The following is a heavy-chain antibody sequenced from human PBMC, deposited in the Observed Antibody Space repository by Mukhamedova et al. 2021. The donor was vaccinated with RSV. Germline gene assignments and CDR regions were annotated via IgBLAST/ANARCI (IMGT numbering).Heavy chain of an antibody. J-gene: IGHJ4*03. Sequence: TTFSTDSVKGRFTISRVNSKDTLFLQMSSLNAEDTAIYYCARGGFNDAFALWGQGTVVTVSS. CDR3: ARGGFNDAFAL. CDR2: TT. V-gene: IGHV3-23*01. D-gene: IGHD6-25*01.